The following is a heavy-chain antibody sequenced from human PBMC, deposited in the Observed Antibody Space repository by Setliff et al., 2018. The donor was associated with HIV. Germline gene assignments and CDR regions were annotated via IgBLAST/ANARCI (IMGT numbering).Heavy chain of an antibody. D-gene: IGHD3-22*01. CDR2: INHSGST. V-gene: IGHV4-34*01. CDR1: AGSFSDYY. Sequence: PSETLSLTCAVYAGSFSDYYWSWIRQPPGKGLEWIGEINHSGSTKYNQSLRSRLTISVDTSKNQFSLKLNSVTAADTAVYYCARHAVPHYYDSSGPSWGPGTLVTVSS. J-gene: IGHJ5*02. CDR3: ARHAVPHYYDSSGPS.